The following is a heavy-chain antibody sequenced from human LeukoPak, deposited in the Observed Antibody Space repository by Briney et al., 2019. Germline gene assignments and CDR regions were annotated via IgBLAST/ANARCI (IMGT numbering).Heavy chain of an antibody. V-gene: IGHV1-46*01. CDR3: ATGKDSCYFDY. CDR1: GYTFTSYY. J-gene: IGHJ4*02. CDR2: INPSGGST. D-gene: IGHD3-22*01. Sequence: GASVKVSCKASGYTFTSYYMHWVRQAPGQGLEWMGIINPSGGSTSNAQKFQGRVTMTRDTSTSTVDMLLSSLRSEATAGDYCATGKDSCYFDYWGQGTLVTVSS.